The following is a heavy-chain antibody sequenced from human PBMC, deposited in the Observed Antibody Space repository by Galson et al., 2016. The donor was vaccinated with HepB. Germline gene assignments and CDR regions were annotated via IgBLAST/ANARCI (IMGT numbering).Heavy chain of an antibody. Sequence: SLRLSCAASGFSFSAYGMHWVRPAPGKGLEWVALISFDGTNTSFADPVKGRFTISRDNSKNTLYLQMNSLRAEDTAVYVCAKKLWSFRHPAVGYFGYLGQGALVTVSS. CDR3: AKKLWSFRHPAVGYFGY. J-gene: IGHJ4*02. V-gene: IGHV3-30*18. CDR1: GFSFSAYG. D-gene: IGHD2-21*01. CDR2: ISFDGTNT.